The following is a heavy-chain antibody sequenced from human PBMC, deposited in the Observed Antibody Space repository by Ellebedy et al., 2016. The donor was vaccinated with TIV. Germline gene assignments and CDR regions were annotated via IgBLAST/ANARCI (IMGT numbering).Heavy chain of an antibody. Sequence: SGPTLVKPTQTLTLTCTFSGFSLSTSGVGVGWIRQPPGKALEWLALIYWNDDKRYSPSLKNRLTITKDTSKNQVVLTMTNMDPVDTATNYCAHSVGSDNWENWFDPWGQGTLVTVSS. D-gene: IGHD1-1*01. CDR2: IYWNDDK. J-gene: IGHJ5*02. V-gene: IGHV2-5*01. CDR1: GFSLSTSGVG. CDR3: AHSVGSDNWENWFDP.